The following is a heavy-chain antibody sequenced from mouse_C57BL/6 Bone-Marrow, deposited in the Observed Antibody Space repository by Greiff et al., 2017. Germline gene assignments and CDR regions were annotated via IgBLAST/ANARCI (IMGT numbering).Heavy chain of an antibody. CDR1: GFNIKDYY. J-gene: IGHJ3*01. CDR3: ARSRRLRRGAGFAY. CDR2: IDPEDGET. V-gene: IGHV14-2*01. Sequence: VQPQQPGAELVKPGASVKLSCTASGFNIKDYYMHWVKQRTEQGLEWIGRIDPEDGETKYAPKFQGKATITADTSSNTAYLQLSSLTSEDTAVYDCARSRRLRRGAGFAYWGQGTLVTVSA. D-gene: IGHD2-4*01.